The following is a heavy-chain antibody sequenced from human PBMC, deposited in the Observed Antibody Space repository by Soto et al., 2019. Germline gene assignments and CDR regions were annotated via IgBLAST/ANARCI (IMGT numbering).Heavy chain of an antibody. V-gene: IGHV4-31*03. Sequence: SETLSLTCTVSGGSISSGGYYWSWIRQHPGKGLEWIGYIYYSGSTYYNPSLKSRVTISVDTSKNQFYLKLSSVTAADTAVYYCARFYYGSGSYPYYFDYWGQGTLVTVSS. D-gene: IGHD3-10*01. CDR1: GGSISSGGYY. CDR3: ARFYYGSGSYPYYFDY. J-gene: IGHJ4*02. CDR2: IYYSGST.